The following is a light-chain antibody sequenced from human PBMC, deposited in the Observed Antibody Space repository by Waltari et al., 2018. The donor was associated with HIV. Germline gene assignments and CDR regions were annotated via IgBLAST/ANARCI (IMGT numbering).Light chain of an antibody. CDR2: GAS. Sequence: IQLTQSPSTLSASIGDRVNITCRASQCAGTWLAWDQQKAGKAPDLLIYGASTLEHGVPLRFSGTGSGNEVTLTISDLQSDDIATYFCQQYNSGSRTFGPGTKV. CDR1: QCAGTW. V-gene: IGKV1-5*03. J-gene: IGKJ3*01. CDR3: QQYNSGSRT.